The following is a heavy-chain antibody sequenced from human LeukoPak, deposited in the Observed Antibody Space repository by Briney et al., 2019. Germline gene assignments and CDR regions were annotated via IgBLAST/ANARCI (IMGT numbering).Heavy chain of an antibody. V-gene: IGHV4-34*01. D-gene: IGHD3-10*01. CDR1: GGSFSGYY. Sequence: PSETLSLTCAVYGGSFSGYYWSWLRQPPGKGLEWIGEINHRGSTNYNPSLKSRVTISVDTSKNQFSLKVNSVTAADTAVYYCARGASMVRGVIGGGNNWFDPWGQGTLVTVSS. J-gene: IGHJ5*02. CDR3: ARGASMVRGVIGGGNNWFDP. CDR2: INHRGST.